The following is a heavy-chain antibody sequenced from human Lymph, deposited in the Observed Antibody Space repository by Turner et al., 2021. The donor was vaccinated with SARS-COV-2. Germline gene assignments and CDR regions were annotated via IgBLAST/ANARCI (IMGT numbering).Heavy chain of an antibody. Sequence: QVQLQESGPGLVKSSGTLSLTCAVSGGSISSSTWWSWVRQPPGKGLEWFGEIYHSGNTNYNPANKSRVTISVDKSKNQFSLKLTSVAAADAAVYYCATKYCSGGSCSYFDYWGQGTLVTVSS. J-gene: IGHJ4*02. CDR1: GGSISSSTW. CDR2: IYHSGNT. CDR3: ATKYCSGGSCSYFDY. V-gene: IGHV4-4*02. D-gene: IGHD2-15*01.